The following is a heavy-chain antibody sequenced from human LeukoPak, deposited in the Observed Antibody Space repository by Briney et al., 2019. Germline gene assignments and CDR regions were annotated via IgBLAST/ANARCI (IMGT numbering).Heavy chain of an antibody. CDR3: ARTSKVTSVMDI. D-gene: IGHD3-16*01. CDR2: IDTAGNT. CDR1: GFTFSSYD. V-gene: IGHV3-13*04. Sequence: GGSLRLSCAASGFTFSSYDMHWVRQAPGKGLEWVSAIDTAGNTFYQAYVRGRFTISRENAKNSLYLQMNNVTAGDTAVYYCARTSKVTSVMDIWGRGTMVTVSS. J-gene: IGHJ3*02.